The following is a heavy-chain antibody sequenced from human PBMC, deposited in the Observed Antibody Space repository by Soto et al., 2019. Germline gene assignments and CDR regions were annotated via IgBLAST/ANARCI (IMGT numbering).Heavy chain of an antibody. CDR2: IYSGGST. Sequence: EVQVVETGGGLIQPGGSLRLSCAVSGFTVSSNYMSWVRQPPGKGPEWVSDIYSGGSTYYADSVKGRFTISRDNSKNTLYLQMNSLRAEDTAGDYCARERDGPNPNWFDLWGQGTLVTVSS. J-gene: IGHJ5*02. CDR1: GFTVSSNY. CDR3: ARERDGPNPNWFDL. V-gene: IGHV3-53*02. D-gene: IGHD2-8*01.